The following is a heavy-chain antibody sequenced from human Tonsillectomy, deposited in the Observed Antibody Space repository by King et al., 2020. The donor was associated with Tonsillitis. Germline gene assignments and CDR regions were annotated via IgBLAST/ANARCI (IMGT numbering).Heavy chain of an antibody. J-gene: IGHJ4*02. CDR1: GFTFSSYS. CDR2: ISSSSSYI. D-gene: IGHD6-19*01. Sequence: VQLVESGGGLVKPGGSLRLSCAASGFTFSSYSMNWVRQAPGKGLEWVSSISSSSSYIYYADSVKGRFTISRDNAKNSLYLQMNSLRAEDTAVYYCARDSSGWREFDCWGQGTLVTVSS. V-gene: IGHV3-21*01. CDR3: ARDSSGWREFDC.